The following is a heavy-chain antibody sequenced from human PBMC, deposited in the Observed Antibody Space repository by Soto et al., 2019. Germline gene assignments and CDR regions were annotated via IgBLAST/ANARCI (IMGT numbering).Heavy chain of an antibody. J-gene: IGHJ4*02. CDR2: INAGYGNT. CDR1: GCTFSSYA. V-gene: IGHV1-3*01. CDR3: ARDTGDGTFDF. D-gene: IGHD7-27*01. Sequence: ASVKVSCKASGCTFSSYAISWVRQAPGQRLEWMGWINAGYGNTKSSQKFQDRVTISRDTSASTAYMELTSLRSEDTAVYYCARDTGDGTFDFWGQGTLVTVSS.